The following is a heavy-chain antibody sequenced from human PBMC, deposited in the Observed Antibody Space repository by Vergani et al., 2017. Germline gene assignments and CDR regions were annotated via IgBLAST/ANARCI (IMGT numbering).Heavy chain of an antibody. CDR2: IVVGSGNT. V-gene: IGHV1-58*02. Sequence: QMQLVQSGPEVKKPGTSVKVSCKASGFTFTSPAMQWVRQARGQRLEWIGWIVVGSGNTNYAQKFQERVTITSDMSTSTAYMELSSLRSEDTAVYYCAADSGMATITGWYFDLWGRGTLVTVSS. CDR1: GFTFTSPA. CDR3: AADSGMATITGWYFDL. J-gene: IGHJ2*01. D-gene: IGHD5-24*01.